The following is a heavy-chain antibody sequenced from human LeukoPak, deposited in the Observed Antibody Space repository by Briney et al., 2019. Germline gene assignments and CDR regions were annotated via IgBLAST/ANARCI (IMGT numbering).Heavy chain of an antibody. V-gene: IGHV1-46*03. CDR1: GYTFTSYY. J-gene: IGHJ5*02. Sequence: GASVKVSCKASGYTFTSYYMHWVRQAPGQGLEWMGIINPSGGSTSYAQKFQGRVTMTRDTSTSTVYMELSSLSSDDTAVYYRAREFGSWSVTTRRRWFDHWGQGTLVTVSS. CDR2: INPSGGST. CDR3: AREFGSWSVTTRRRWFDH. D-gene: IGHD4-11*01.